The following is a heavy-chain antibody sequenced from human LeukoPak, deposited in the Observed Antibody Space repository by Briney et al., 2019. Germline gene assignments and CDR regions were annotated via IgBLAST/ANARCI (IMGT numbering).Heavy chain of an antibody. CDR3: ARREDSGWYRFDY. V-gene: IGHV4-59*08. J-gene: IGHJ4*02. CDR1: GGSVSSYY. D-gene: IGHD6-19*01. CDR2: IYYSGTT. Sequence: SETLSLTCTVSGGSVSSYYWSWIRQPPGKGLEWIGYIYYSGTTYYNPSLKSRVTISLDTSKNQFSLKLSSVTAADTAVYYCARREDSGWYRFDYWGQGTLVTVSS.